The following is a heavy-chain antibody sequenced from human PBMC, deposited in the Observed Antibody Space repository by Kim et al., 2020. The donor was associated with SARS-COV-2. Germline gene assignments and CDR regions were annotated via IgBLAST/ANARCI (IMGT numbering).Heavy chain of an antibody. J-gene: IGHJ2*01. CDR3: ASDAGAYGSGSSRAFYEYWYFDL. CDR1: GGTFSSYA. V-gene: IGHV1-69*13. CDR2: IIPIFGTA. Sequence: SVKVSCKASGGTFSSYAISWVRQAPGQGLEWMGGIIPIFGTANYAQKFQGRVTITADESTSTAYMELSSLRSEDTAVYYCASDAGAYGSGSSRAFYEYWYFDLWGRGTLVTVSS. D-gene: IGHD3-10*01.